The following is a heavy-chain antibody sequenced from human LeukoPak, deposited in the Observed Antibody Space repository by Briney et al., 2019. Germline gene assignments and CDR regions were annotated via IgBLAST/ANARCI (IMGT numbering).Heavy chain of an antibody. Sequence: PGGSLRLSCAASGFTFSSYVMSWIREAPGKGLEWGSYINHNAETIYYADSVKGRFTISRDNAKNVLYLQMNRLRDGDTAVYFCARDSDWAFDNWGQGTLVTVSS. CDR3: ARDSDWAFDN. V-gene: IGHV3-48*02. CDR1: GFTFSSYV. D-gene: IGHD2-21*02. CDR2: INHNAETI. J-gene: IGHJ4*02.